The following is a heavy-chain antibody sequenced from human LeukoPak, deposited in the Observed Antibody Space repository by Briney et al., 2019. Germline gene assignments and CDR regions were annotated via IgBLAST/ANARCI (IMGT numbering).Heavy chain of an antibody. Sequence: PSETLSLTCAVYGGSFSGYYWSWIRQPPGKGLEWIGEINHSGSTNYNPSLKSRVTISVDTSKNQFSLKLSSVTAADTAVYYCARSRGRSSSSFYYWGQGTLVTVSS. J-gene: IGHJ4*02. CDR1: GGSFSGYY. CDR3: ARSRGRSSSSFYY. V-gene: IGHV4-34*01. D-gene: IGHD6-6*01. CDR2: INHSGST.